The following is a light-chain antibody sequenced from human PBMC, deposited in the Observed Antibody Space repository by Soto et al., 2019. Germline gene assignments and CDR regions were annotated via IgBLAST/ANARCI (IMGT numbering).Light chain of an antibody. Sequence: QSVLTQPPSVSGAPGQRVTISCTGSSSNIGAGYDVHWYQQLPGTAPKLLIYANTKRPSGVPDRFSGSKSGTSASLAITGLQPDDETNYYCQSYDSGLSAWVFGGGTKVTVL. CDR3: QSYDSGLSAWV. V-gene: IGLV1-40*01. J-gene: IGLJ3*02. CDR1: SSNIGAGYD. CDR2: ANT.